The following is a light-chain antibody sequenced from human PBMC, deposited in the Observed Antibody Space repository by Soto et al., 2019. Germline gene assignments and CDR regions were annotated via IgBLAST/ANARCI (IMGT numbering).Light chain of an antibody. Sequence: EVVMTQSPATLSVSPGERATLSCRASQSINTKMAWYQLKPGQARRLLMYDASIRATGIPARFSGGGSGTDFTLTITRLEPEDFAVYYCQQDGRSPWTFGQGTKVDI. CDR2: DAS. CDR1: QSINTK. V-gene: IGKV3-20*01. J-gene: IGKJ1*01. CDR3: QQDGRSPWT.